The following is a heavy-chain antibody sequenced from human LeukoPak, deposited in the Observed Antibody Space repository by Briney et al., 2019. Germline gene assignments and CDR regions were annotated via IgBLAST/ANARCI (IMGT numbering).Heavy chain of an antibody. J-gene: IGHJ4*02. CDR2: ISSSGSTI. CDR1: GFTFSSYE. Sequence: GGSLRLSCAASGFTFSSYEMNWVRQAPGKGLEWVSYISSSGSTIYYADSVKGRFTISRDNAKNSLYLQMNSLRGEDTAVYYCARDESLVTGPFHYWGQGTLVTVSS. D-gene: IGHD1-20*01. V-gene: IGHV3-48*03. CDR3: ARDESLVTGPFHY.